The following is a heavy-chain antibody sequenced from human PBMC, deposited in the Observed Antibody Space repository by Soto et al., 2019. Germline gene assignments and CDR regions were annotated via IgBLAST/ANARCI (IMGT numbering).Heavy chain of an antibody. V-gene: IGHV3-13*05. CDR1: GFSFRDYD. CDR2: LGAARDP. Sequence: VGSLRLSCAASGFSFRDYDMHWVRQRKGKGLEWVSALGAARDPYYVGSVKGRFSVSRDNAQNSLFLQMNNLRVDDTAVYFCARAYLGRLPRRADYYYAMDVWGRGTTVTAP. D-gene: IGHD1-26*01. J-gene: IGHJ6*02. CDR3: ARAYLGRLPRRADYYYAMDV.